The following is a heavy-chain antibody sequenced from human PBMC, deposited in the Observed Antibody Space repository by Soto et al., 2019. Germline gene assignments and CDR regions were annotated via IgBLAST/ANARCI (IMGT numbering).Heavy chain of an antibody. V-gene: IGHV1-18*01. CDR3: AREAGRPSWFDP. Sequence: QVQLVQSVAEVKKPGASVRVSSEASVYTFTTYGISCVRQPPGQGLEWVGWISAYNGNTNYAQKRQCRVTMTTDTSTSTAYMELRSLRSDDTAVYYCAREAGRPSWFDPWGQGTLVTVSS. J-gene: IGHJ5*02. CDR2: ISAYNGNT. D-gene: IGHD1-26*01. CDR1: VYTFTTYG.